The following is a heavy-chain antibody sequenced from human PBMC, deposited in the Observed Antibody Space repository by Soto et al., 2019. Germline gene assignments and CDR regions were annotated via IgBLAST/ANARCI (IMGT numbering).Heavy chain of an antibody. CDR1: GFTFSSYA. Sequence: GGSLRLSCAASGFTFSSYAMSWVRQAPGKGLEWVSAISGSGGSTYYADSVKGRFTISRDNSKNTLYLQMNSLRAEDTAVYYCAKEAGITMIVVVITTPFDYWGQGTLVTVSS. CDR2: ISGSGGST. CDR3: AKEAGITMIVVVITTPFDY. V-gene: IGHV3-23*01. D-gene: IGHD3-22*01. J-gene: IGHJ4*02.